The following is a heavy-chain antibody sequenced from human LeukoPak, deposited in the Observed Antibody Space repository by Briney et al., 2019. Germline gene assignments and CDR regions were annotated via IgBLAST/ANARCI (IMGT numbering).Heavy chain of an antibody. CDR2: IYTSGST. CDR1: GNSISSGDYY. Sequence: SETLSLTCTVSGNSISSGDYYWSWIRQPAGKGLEWIGRIYTSGSTTYNPSLKNRVTISGDTSENQFSLRLSSVTAADTAVYYCARASYSYDISGWVPFDYWGQGTLVTVSS. J-gene: IGHJ4*02. D-gene: IGHD3-22*01. V-gene: IGHV4-61*02. CDR3: ARASYSYDISGWVPFDY.